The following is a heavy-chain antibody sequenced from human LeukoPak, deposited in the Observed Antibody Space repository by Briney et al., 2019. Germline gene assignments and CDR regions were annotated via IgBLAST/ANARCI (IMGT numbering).Heavy chain of an antibody. D-gene: IGHD3-10*01. J-gene: IGHJ2*01. V-gene: IGHV3-21*01. CDR1: GFTFSSYS. Sequence: GGSLRLSCAASGFTFSSYSMNWVRQAPGKGLEWVSSISSSSSYIYYADSVKGRFTISRDNAKNSLYLQMNSLRAEDTAVYYCAGDLFGAVHGDWYFDLWGRGTLVTVSS. CDR2: ISSSSSYI. CDR3: AGDLFGAVHGDWYFDL.